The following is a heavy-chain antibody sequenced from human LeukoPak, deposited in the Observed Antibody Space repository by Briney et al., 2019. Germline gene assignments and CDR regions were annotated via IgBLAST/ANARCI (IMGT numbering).Heavy chain of an antibody. CDR3: ARDHSSGRPAFDY. D-gene: IGHD6-19*01. Sequence: PGGSLRLSCAASGFTFSSYSMNWVRQAPGRGLEWVSYISSSSSTIYFADSVKGRFIISRDNAKNSLYLQMNSLRAEDTAVYYCARDHSSGRPAFDYWGQGTLVTVSS. CDR1: GFTFSSYS. V-gene: IGHV3-48*01. J-gene: IGHJ4*02. CDR2: ISSSSSTI.